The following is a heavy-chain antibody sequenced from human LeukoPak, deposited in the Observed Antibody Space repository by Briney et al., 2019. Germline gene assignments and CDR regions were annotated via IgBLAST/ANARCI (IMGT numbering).Heavy chain of an antibody. CDR3: AKDPGFTYSGSYYGSLDY. J-gene: IGHJ4*02. CDR1: GFTFSSYG. Sequence: GGSLRLSCAASGFTFSSYGMHWVRQAPGKGLEWVAVISYDGSNKYYADPVKGRFTISRDNSKNTLYLQMNSLRAEDTAVYYCAKDPGFTYSGSYYGSLDYWGQGTLVTVSS. CDR2: ISYDGSNK. V-gene: IGHV3-30*18. D-gene: IGHD1-26*01.